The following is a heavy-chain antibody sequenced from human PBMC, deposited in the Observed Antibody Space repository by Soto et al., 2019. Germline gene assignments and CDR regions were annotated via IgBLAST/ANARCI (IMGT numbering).Heavy chain of an antibody. CDR2: ISGSCCST. Sequence: WVSLRLSXTASGVTFSCHAMSWVRQAPGKGLEWISGISGSCCSTYYADAVKGRFTISRDRLKYTLYRQINSFRVEDTAVYYCAKDRWAGGSYYSPDAFDIWGQGTMVTVSS. V-gene: IGHV3-23*01. D-gene: IGHD1-26*01. CDR1: GVTFSCHA. CDR3: AKDRWAGGSYYSPDAFDI. J-gene: IGHJ3*02.